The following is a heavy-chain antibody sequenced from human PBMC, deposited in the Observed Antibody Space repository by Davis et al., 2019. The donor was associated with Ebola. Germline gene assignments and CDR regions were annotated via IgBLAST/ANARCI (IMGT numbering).Heavy chain of an antibody. CDR2: ISSSSSYI. CDR1: GFTFSSYS. CDR3: ARVRAAATFGAFDI. V-gene: IGHV3-21*06. Sequence: PGGSLRLSCVASGFTFSSYSMTWVRQAPGKGLEWVSFISSSSSYIDYADSVKGRFTISRDNAKSSLYLQMKSLRAEDTAVYYCARVRAAATFGAFDIWGHGTMVNVSP. J-gene: IGHJ3*02. D-gene: IGHD6-25*01.